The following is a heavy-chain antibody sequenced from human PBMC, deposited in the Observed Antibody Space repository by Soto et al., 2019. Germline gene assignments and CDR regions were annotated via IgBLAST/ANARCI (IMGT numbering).Heavy chain of an antibody. D-gene: IGHD3-16*02. CDR2: LYTGTDT. V-gene: IGHV3-53*01. CDR1: GFTVSSSY. Sequence: PGGSLRLSCAASGFTVSSSYLTWVRQAPGKGLEWVAILYTGTDTVYADSVKGRFTISRDSSKNTLYLQMNSLRAEDTALYYCAKDPRWSGWFDHWGQGTLVTVSS. J-gene: IGHJ5*02. CDR3: AKDPRWSGWFDH.